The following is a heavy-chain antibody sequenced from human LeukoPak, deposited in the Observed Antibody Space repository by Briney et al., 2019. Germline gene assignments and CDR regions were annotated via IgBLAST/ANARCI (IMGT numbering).Heavy chain of an antibody. CDR1: GFTFGDYA. CDR2: IRSKAYGGTT. D-gene: IGHD1-26*01. CDR3: TRVRGGSSDDY. Sequence: PGRSLRLSCTASGFTFGDYAMSWVRQAPGKGLEWVGFIRSKAYGGTTEYAASVKGRFTISRDDSKSIAYLQMNRLKTEDTAVYYCTRVRGGSSDDYGGQGTLVTVSS. V-gene: IGHV3-49*04. J-gene: IGHJ4*02.